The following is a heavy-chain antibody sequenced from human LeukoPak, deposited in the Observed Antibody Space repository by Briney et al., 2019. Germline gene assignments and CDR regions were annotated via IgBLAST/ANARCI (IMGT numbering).Heavy chain of an antibody. CDR2: ISDSGGTT. D-gene: IGHD2-2*01. CDR1: GFIFRNYD. Sequence: GGSLRLSCAASGFIFRNYDMSWVRQAPGKGLEWVSTISDSGGTTYYADSVKGGFTISRDNSKNTLCLQMNSLRAEDTAVYYCAKEATYSTNYWGQGTLVTVSS. V-gene: IGHV3-23*01. J-gene: IGHJ4*02. CDR3: AKEATYSTNY.